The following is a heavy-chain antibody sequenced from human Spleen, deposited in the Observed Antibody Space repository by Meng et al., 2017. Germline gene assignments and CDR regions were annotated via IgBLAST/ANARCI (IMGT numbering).Heavy chain of an antibody. J-gene: IGHJ4*02. Sequence: SETLSLTCTVSGGSISIGTYYWSWIRQPAGKGLEWIGRIYTTGTTNYNPSLRSRVTISLDTSKNQFSLRLNSVTAADTAVYYCARDIGRYYFDTSGHYDYWGQGTQVTVSS. CDR2: IYTTGTT. CDR3: ARDIGRYYFDTSGHYDY. V-gene: IGHV4-61*02. CDR1: GGSISIGTYY. D-gene: IGHD3-22*01.